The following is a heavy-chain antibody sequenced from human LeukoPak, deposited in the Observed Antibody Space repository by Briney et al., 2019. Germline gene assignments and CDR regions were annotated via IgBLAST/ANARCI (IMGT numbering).Heavy chain of an antibody. D-gene: IGHD3-22*01. J-gene: IGHJ4*02. CDR1: GGSVSSGSYY. CDR2: VFHSGST. CDR3: ARDSSGYYRIDY. Sequence: SETLSLTCTVSGGSVSSGSYYWSWIRQPPGKGLEWIGYVFHSGSTNYNPSLKSRVTISVDTSKNQLSLKLTSVTAPDTAVYYCARDSSGYYRIDYWGQGTLVTVSS. V-gene: IGHV4-61*01.